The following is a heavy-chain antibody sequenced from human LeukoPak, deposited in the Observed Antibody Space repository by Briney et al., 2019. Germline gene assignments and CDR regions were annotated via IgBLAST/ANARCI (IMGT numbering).Heavy chain of an antibody. CDR3: AKGDGDYHPFDY. Sequence: GGSLRLSCAASGLTFSVYAMSWVRQAPGKGLEWVSAISGSGPSTYYADSVKGRFTISRDNSKNTLYLQMNSLRAEDTAVYYCAKGDGDYHPFDYWGQGTPVTVSS. J-gene: IGHJ4*02. CDR2: ISGSGPST. CDR1: GLTFSVYA. V-gene: IGHV3-23*01. D-gene: IGHD4-17*01.